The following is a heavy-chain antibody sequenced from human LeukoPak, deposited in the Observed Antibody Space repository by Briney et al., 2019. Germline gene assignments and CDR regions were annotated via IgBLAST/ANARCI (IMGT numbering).Heavy chain of an antibody. V-gene: IGHV4-38-2*02. J-gene: IGHJ3*02. CDR2: IYHSGST. CDR1: GYSISSGYY. D-gene: IGHD3-10*01. Sequence: SETLSLTCTVSGYSISSGYYWGWIRQPPGKGLQWIGSIYHSGSTYYNPSLKSRITISVDTSKNQFSLKLSSVTAADTAVYYCAKCRRMVDAFDIWGQGTMVTVSS. CDR3: AKCRRMVDAFDI.